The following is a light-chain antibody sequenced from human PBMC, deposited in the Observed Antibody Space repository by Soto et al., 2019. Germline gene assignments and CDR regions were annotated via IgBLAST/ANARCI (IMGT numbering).Light chain of an antibody. CDR2: SVS. V-gene: IGLV2-14*01. CDR1: SSDIGAYDH. CDR3: ISVTVGRSYV. Sequence: QSALTQPASVSGSPGKSITISCSGTSSDIGAYDHVAWFQQFPGKTPKLVIYSVSNRPSGVSYRLSGSKSGNTASLTISGLQAGDLADYYCISVTVGRSYVFGPGTKLFVL. J-gene: IGLJ1*01.